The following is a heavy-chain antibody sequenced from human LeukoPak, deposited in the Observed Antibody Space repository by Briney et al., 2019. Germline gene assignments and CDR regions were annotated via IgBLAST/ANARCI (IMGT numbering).Heavy chain of an antibody. CDR1: GFSFSDYY. D-gene: IGHD3-10*01. Sequence: PGGSLRLSCAASGFSFSDYYMSWIRQAPGKGLEWVSYISSSGSPTFYADSMKGRFTISRDNAKNTLYLQMNSLRAEDTAVYYCARGNYYGMDVWGQGTTVTVSS. CDR2: ISSSGSPT. CDR3: ARGNYYGMDV. J-gene: IGHJ6*02. V-gene: IGHV3-11*04.